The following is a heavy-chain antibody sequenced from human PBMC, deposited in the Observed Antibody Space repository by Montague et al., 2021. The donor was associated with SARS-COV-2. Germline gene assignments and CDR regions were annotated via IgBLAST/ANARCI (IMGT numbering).Heavy chain of an antibody. CDR2: IDWDGDK. CDR3: ARLSGVAPRCYYEGMDV. Sequence: PALMKPTQTLTLTCTFSGFSLSTSGMCVSWIRQPPGKAPQWLARIDWDGDKYYSRTLETRVSISTDTAKTQVVLTMTNVDPMDTATYYCARLSGVAPRCYYEGMDVWGQGTAVTVSS. J-gene: IGHJ6*02. D-gene: IGHD7-27*01. CDR1: GFSLSTSGMC. V-gene: IGHV2-70*11.